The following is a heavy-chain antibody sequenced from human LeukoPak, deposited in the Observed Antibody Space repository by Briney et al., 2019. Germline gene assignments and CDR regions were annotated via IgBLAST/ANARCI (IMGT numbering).Heavy chain of an antibody. V-gene: IGHV1-18*01. J-gene: IGHJ5*02. Sequence: ASVKVSCKASGYIFFNYGINWVRQAPGQSLEWMGWISPNNGNADFAQNFQDRVTMTTDASTSTVYMELRSLRSDDTAMYYCARGLPIPSRSWYPFDPWGQGTLVTVSS. D-gene: IGHD6-13*01. CDR1: GYIFFNYG. CDR2: ISPNNGNA. CDR3: ARGLPIPSRSWYPFDP.